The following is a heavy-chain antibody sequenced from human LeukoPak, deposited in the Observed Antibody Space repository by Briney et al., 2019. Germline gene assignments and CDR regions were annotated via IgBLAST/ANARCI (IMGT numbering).Heavy chain of an antibody. Sequence: ASVKVFCKASGYAFTGYYMHWVRQAPGQGLEWMGWINPNSGGTNYAQKFQGRVTMTRDTSISTAYMELSRLRSDDTAVYYCASDINPGYGDYEYFQHWGQGTLVTVSS. CDR2: INPNSGGT. D-gene: IGHD4-17*01. CDR3: ASDINPGYGDYEYFQH. V-gene: IGHV1-2*02. J-gene: IGHJ1*01. CDR1: GYAFTGYY.